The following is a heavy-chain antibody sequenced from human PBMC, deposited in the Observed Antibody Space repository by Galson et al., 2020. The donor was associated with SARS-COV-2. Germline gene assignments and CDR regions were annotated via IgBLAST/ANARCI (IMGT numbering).Heavy chain of an antibody. J-gene: IGHJ4*02. Sequence: SETLYLTCTVSGASVTGTTYYWNWIRQPAGKGLEWIGHIYSSGSANYNPSLKRRATISVDTSKSHFSLKLSSVTAADTAVYYCAGYDFWSASYSWGQGTLVTVSS. D-gene: IGHD3-3*01. CDR3: AGYDFWSASYS. V-gene: IGHV4-61*09. CDR2: IYSSGSA. CDR1: GASVTGTTYY.